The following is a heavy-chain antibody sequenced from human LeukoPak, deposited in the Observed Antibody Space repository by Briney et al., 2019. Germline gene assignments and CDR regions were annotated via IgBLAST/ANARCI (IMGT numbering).Heavy chain of an antibody. Sequence: GGSLRLSCAASGFTFSSYAMHWVRQAPGKGLEWVAVISYDGSNKYYADSVKGRFTISRDNSKNTLYLQMNSLRAEDTAVYYCALPNYCTNGVCGFDYWGQGTLVTVSS. CDR2: ISYDGSNK. CDR3: ALPNYCTNGVCGFDY. J-gene: IGHJ4*02. D-gene: IGHD2-8*01. V-gene: IGHV3-30-3*01. CDR1: GFTFSSYA.